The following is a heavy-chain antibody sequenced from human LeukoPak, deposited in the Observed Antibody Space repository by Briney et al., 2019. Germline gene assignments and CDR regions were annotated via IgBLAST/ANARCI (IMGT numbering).Heavy chain of an antibody. D-gene: IGHD6-19*01. Sequence: GGSLRLSCAASGFTVSSNYMSRVRQAPGKGLEWVSVIYSGGSTYYADSVKGRFTISRDNSKNTLYLQMNSLRAEDTAVYYCAKDARAYSSGWYGYWGQGTLVTVSS. CDR2: IYSGGST. V-gene: IGHV3-53*01. CDR3: AKDARAYSSGWYGY. CDR1: GFTVSSNY. J-gene: IGHJ4*02.